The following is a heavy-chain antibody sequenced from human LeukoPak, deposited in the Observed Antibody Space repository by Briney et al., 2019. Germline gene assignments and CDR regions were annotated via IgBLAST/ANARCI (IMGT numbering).Heavy chain of an antibody. V-gene: IGHV5-51*01. CDR2: IYPGDSDT. D-gene: IGHD6-19*01. J-gene: IGHJ4*02. Sequence: GEALKISCKGSGYRFTSYWIGWVRQLPGKGLGWMGIIYPGDSDTRYSPSFQGQVTISAYKSISTAYLQWSSLKASDTAMYYCARVTSSGWFDYWGQGTLVTVSS. CDR3: ARVTSSGWFDY. CDR1: GYRFTSYW.